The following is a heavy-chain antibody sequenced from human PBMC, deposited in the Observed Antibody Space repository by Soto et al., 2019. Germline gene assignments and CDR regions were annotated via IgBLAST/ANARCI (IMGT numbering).Heavy chain of an antibody. CDR1: GYTFTSYG. Sequence: ASVKVSCKASGYTFTSYGISWVRQAPGQGLEWMGWISAYNGNTNYAQKLQGRVTMTTDTSTSTAYMELRSLRSDDTAMYYCARDAAADYGDYLYYFDYWGQGTLVTVSS. J-gene: IGHJ4*02. CDR2: ISAYNGNT. V-gene: IGHV1-18*01. D-gene: IGHD4-17*01. CDR3: ARDAAADYGDYLYYFDY.